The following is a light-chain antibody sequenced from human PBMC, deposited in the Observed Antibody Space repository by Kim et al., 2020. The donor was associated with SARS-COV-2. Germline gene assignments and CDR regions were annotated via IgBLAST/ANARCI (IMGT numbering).Light chain of an antibody. CDR2: WAS. CDR3: QKYYSTPFT. V-gene: IGKV4-1*01. Sequence: DSVMTQSPDSLAVSLGERATINCKSSQSVLYSSNNKNYLAWYQQKPGQPPKLLIYWASTRESGVPDRFSGSGSGTDFTLTISSLQAEDVAVYYCQKYYSTPFTFGPGTKVDIK. J-gene: IGKJ3*01. CDR1: QSVLYSSNNKNY.